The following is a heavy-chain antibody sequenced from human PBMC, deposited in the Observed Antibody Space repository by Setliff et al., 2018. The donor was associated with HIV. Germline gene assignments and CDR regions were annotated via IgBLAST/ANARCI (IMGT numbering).Heavy chain of an antibody. J-gene: IGHJ6*02. CDR2: IYHRGTT. CDR3: AREDYYYYGMDV. Sequence: PSETLSLTCAVSGYSISSGYYWGWIRQPPGKGLEWVGSIYHRGTTYYNPSLKSRVTISVDTSKNQFSLKLSSVTAADTAVYYCAREDYYYYGMDVWGQGTTVTVSS. V-gene: IGHV4-38-2*02. CDR1: GYSISSGYY.